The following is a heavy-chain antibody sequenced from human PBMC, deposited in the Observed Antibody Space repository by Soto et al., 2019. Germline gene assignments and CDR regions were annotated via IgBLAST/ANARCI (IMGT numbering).Heavy chain of an antibody. Sequence: ASVKVSCKASGYTFTGYYMRWVRQAPGQGFEWMGRISPKSGGTNYAQKFQGRVTMTWDTSLNTAYMELSSLISEDTAGYYCARPPGYISDWYYFDLWGQGTLVTVSS. V-gene: IGHV1-2*02. D-gene: IGHD6-19*01. CDR3: ARPPGYISDWYYFDL. CDR2: ISPKSGGT. J-gene: IGHJ4*02. CDR1: GYTFTGYY.